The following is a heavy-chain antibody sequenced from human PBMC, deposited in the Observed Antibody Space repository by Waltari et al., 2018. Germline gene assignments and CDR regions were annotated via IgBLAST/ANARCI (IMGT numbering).Heavy chain of an antibody. Sequence: EVQVLESGGDLVQPGGSLRLSCVAAGFDFVNSAMSWVRQTPGKVLAWVSTITVTGVGPFYANPPYYADYVTGRFTISRDNSKNTIYLQMSSLNAEDTAIYYCAKGSGMDVWGQGTTVTVSS. CDR3: AKGSGMDV. V-gene: IGHV3-23*01. J-gene: IGHJ6*02. CDR1: GFDFVNSA. CDR2: ITVTGVGPFYANPP.